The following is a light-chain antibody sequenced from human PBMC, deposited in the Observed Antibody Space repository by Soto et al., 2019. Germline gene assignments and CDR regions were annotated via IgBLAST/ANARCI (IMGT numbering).Light chain of an antibody. J-gene: IGKJ5*01. CDR2: DAS. CDR3: QQRSYWL. V-gene: IGKV3D-20*02. Sequence: EIVLTQSPGTLSLSPGERATLPCRASQSVSSSYLAWYQQKPGQAPRLLIHDASNRAAGIPARFSGSGSGTDFTLTISSLEPEDFAVYYCQQRSYWLFGQGTRLENK. CDR1: QSVSSSY.